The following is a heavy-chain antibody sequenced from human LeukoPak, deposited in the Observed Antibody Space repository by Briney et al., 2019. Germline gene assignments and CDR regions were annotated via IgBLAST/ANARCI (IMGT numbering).Heavy chain of an antibody. V-gene: IGHV3-48*03. Sequence: PGGSLRLSCAASGFTFSTYEMNWVRQAPGKGLECLSYIDGSGSTTYYTDSVKGRFTLSRDNAKNSLYLQMNSLRDEDTAVYYCARVSHPQQPLDYWGQGTLVTVSS. CDR3: ARVSHPQQPLDY. CDR1: GFTFSTYE. D-gene: IGHD6-13*01. CDR2: IDGSGSTT. J-gene: IGHJ4*02.